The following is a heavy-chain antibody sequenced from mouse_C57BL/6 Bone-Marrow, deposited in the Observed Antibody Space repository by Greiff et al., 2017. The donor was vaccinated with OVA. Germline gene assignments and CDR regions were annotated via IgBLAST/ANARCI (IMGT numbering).Heavy chain of an antibody. J-gene: IGHJ1*03. Sequence: VQLQQSGPGLVQPSQSLSITCTVSGFSLTSYGVHWVRQSPGKGLEWRGVIWRGGSTDYNAAFISRLSISKDNSKSQVFFKMNSLQADDTAIYYCASRSSPYWYFDVWGTGTTVTVSS. CDR2: IWRGGST. D-gene: IGHD1-1*01. V-gene: IGHV2-2*01. CDR1: GFSLTSYG. CDR3: ASRSSPYWYFDV.